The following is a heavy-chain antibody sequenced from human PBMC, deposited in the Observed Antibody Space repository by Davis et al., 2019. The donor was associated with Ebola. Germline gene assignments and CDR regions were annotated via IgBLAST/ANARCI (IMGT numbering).Heavy chain of an antibody. D-gene: IGHD3-22*01. Sequence: GEYLKISCAASGFTFSNAWMNWVRQAPGKGLEWVGRIKSKTDGGTTDYAAPVKGRFTISRDDSKNTLYLQMNSLKTEDTAVYYCTTALNYYDSSGYYLHFDYWGQGTLVTVSS. V-gene: IGHV3-15*07. CDR3: TTALNYYDSSGYYLHFDY. CDR1: GFTFSNAW. CDR2: IKSKTDGGTT. J-gene: IGHJ4*02.